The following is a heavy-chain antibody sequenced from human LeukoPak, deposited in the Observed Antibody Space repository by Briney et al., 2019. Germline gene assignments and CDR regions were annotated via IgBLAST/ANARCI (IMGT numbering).Heavy chain of an antibody. CDR3: ARLTTRPGGIRPLIMDF. Sequence: SETLSLTCSVSNGSISSDYWTWIRQPPGKGLEWIGYIYYSGSTKYNPSLESRATISLDTSRNQFSLKLTSMSAADTAVYYCARLTTRPGGIRPLIMDFWGQGALVTVSS. CDR1: NGSISSDY. V-gene: IGHV4-59*01. J-gene: IGHJ4*02. D-gene: IGHD3-10*01. CDR2: IYYSGST.